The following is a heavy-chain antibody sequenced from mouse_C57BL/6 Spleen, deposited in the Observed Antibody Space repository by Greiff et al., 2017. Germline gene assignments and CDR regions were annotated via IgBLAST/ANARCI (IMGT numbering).Heavy chain of an antibody. J-gene: IGHJ1*03. CDR2: IYPGSGNT. Sequence: VQLQQSGAELVRPGASVKLSCKASGYTFTDYYINWVKQRPGQGLEWIARIYPGSGNTYYNEKFKGKATLTAEKSSSTAYMQLSSLTSEDSAVYFCARERDYDWYFDVWGTGTTVTVSS. CDR3: ARERDYDWYFDV. V-gene: IGHV1-76*01. CDR1: GYTFTDYY. D-gene: IGHD2-4*01.